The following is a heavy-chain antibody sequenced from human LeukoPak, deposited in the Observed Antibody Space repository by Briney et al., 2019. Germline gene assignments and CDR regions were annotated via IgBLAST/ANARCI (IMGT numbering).Heavy chain of an antibody. Sequence: SETLSLTCTVSGYSISSGYYWSWIRQPAGKGLEWIGRIYTSGSTNYNPSLKSRVTISVDTSKNQFSLKLSSVTAADTAVYYCARDNDYYDSSGYYDWGQGTLVTVSS. CDR3: ARDNDYYDSSGYYD. J-gene: IGHJ4*02. CDR1: GYSISSGYY. CDR2: IYTSGST. V-gene: IGHV4-61*02. D-gene: IGHD3-22*01.